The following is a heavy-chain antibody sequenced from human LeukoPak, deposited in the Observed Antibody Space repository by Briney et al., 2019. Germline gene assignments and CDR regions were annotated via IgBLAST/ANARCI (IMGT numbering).Heavy chain of an antibody. CDR1: GGSISSSSYY. CDR3: ARHRWKLYDAFDI. D-gene: IGHD2-15*01. CDR2: IYYSGST. J-gene: IGHJ3*02. Sequence: SETLSLSCTVSGGSISSSSYYWGWIRQPPGKGLEWIGSIYYSGSTYYNPSLKSRVTISVDTSKNQFSLKLSSVTAADTAVYYCARHRWKLYDAFDIWGQGTKVTVSS. V-gene: IGHV4-39*01.